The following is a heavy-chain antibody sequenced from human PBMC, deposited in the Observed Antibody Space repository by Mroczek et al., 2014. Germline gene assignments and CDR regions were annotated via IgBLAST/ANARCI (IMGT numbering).Heavy chain of an antibody. J-gene: IGHJ4*02. Sequence: QVQLQESGPGLVKPSETLSLTCTVSGGSISSYYWSWIRQPPGKGLEWIGYIYYSGSTNYNPSLKSRVTISVDTSKNQFSLKLSSVTAADTAVYYCARARYSGSFPFDYWGQGTLVTVSS. D-gene: IGHD1-26*01. CDR1: GGSISSYY. CDR3: ARARYSGSFPFDY. CDR2: IYYSGST. V-gene: IGHV4-59*01.